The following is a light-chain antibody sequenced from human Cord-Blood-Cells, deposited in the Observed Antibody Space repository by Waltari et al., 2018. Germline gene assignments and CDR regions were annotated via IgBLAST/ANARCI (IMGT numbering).Light chain of an antibody. Sequence: DIVMTQSPDSLAVSLGERATINCKSSQSVLYSSNNKNYLAWYQQKPGQPPKLLIYWASTRESGVPDRFSGSGSGTDFTLTISSLQAEDVAVYYCQQYYSTLALTFGGGPRWRSN. CDR3: QQYYSTLALT. CDR2: WAS. CDR1: QSVLYSSNNKNY. V-gene: IGKV4-1*01. J-gene: IGKJ4*01.